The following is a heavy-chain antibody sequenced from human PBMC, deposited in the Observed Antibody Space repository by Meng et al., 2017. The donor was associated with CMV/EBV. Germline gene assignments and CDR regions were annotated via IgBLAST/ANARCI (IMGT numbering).Heavy chain of an antibody. CDR3: ATYIGNYINWYFDL. D-gene: IGHD1-7*01. J-gene: IGHJ2*01. Sequence: QVQLGQSGAEVKKPGASVKVSCKASGYSFPGYYMHWVRQAPGQGLEWMGWINPNSGGTNYAQKFQGRVTMTRDTYISTAYMELSRLRSDDTAVYYCATYIGNYINWYFDLWGRGTLVTVSS. CDR2: INPNSGGT. CDR1: GYSFPGYY. V-gene: IGHV1-2*02.